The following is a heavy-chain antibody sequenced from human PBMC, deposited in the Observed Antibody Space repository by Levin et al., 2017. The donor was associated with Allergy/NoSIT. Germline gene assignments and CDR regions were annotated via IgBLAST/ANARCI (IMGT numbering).Heavy chain of an antibody. CDR1: GFTFSSYG. V-gene: IGHV3-30*18. Sequence: GESLKISCAASGFTFSSYGMHWVRQAPGKGLEWVAVISYDGSNKYYADSVKGRFTISRDNSKNTLYLQMNSLRAEDTAVYYCAKGGPLIVGATRDLFDYWGQGTLVTVSS. CDR2: ISYDGSNK. CDR3: AKGGPLIVGATRDLFDY. D-gene: IGHD1-26*01. J-gene: IGHJ4*02.